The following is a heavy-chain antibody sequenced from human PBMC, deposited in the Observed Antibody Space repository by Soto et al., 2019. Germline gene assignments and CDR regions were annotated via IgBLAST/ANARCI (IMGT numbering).Heavy chain of an antibody. CDR1: GFTFTTHW. CDR3: AREWSTPLAVFDY. CDR2: IKQYGSEK. J-gene: IGHJ4*02. V-gene: IGHV3-7*03. D-gene: IGHD1-26*01. Sequence: WGSLRLSCAASGFTFTTHWMSWVRQAPGKGLEWVANIKQYGSEKYYVDSVRGRFTISRDNAWNSVSLQMNSLGVEDTAVYFCAREWSTPLAVFDYWGKGVLVTVSS.